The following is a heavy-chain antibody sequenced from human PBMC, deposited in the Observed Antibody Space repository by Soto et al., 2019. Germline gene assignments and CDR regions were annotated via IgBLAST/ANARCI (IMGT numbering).Heavy chain of an antibody. V-gene: IGHV3-74*01. J-gene: IGHJ6*02. CDR1: GFSFSGFW. CDR2: MFTDVSTT. CDR3: ARDRYSSGWYYYYYGMDD. D-gene: IGHD6-19*01. Sequence: PGWSLRLSCAASGFSFSGFWMHWVRQAPGKGLVWVSRMFTDVSTTYYADSVKGRFTISRDNAESTLYLQMNSLRAEDTAVYYCARDRYSSGWYYYYYGMDDWGQGTTVTVSS.